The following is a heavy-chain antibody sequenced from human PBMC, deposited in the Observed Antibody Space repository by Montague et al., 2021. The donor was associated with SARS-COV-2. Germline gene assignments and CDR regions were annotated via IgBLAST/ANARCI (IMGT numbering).Heavy chain of an antibody. J-gene: IGHJ6*02. CDR3: AKDQLIAVAENYYYYGMDV. Sequence: SLRLSCAASGFTFSSYAMSWVRQAPGKGLEWVSVIYSGGSSTYYADSVKGRFTISRDNSKNTLYLQMNSLGAEDTAVYYCAKDQLIAVAENYYYYGMDVWGQGITVTVSS. CDR1: GFTFSSYA. CDR2: IYSGGSST. V-gene: IGHV3-23*03. D-gene: IGHD6-19*01.